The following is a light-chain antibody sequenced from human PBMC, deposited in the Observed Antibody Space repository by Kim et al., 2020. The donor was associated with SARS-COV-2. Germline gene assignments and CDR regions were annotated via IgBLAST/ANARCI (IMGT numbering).Light chain of an antibody. V-gene: IGLV3-19*01. Sequence: SSELTQDPAVSVALGQTVRITCQGDSLRSYYATWYQQKPGQAPIVFIYGKNNRPSGFPDRFSGSSSGNTASLTITGTQAGDEADYYCNSRDSNDNVVFGGGTQLTVL. CDR1: SLRSYY. CDR2: GKN. CDR3: NSRDSNDNVV. J-gene: IGLJ2*01.